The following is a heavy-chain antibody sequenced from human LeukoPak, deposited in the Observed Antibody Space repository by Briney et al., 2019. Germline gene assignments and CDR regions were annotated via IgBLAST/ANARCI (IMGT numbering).Heavy chain of an antibody. J-gene: IGHJ4*02. CDR1: GYSISSGYY. Sequence: KPSETLSLTCAVSGYSISSGYYWGWIRQPPGKGLEWIGSIYHNGSTYYNPSLKSRVTISVDTSKNQFSLKLSSVTAADTAVYYCARGWLRTWGIDYWGQGTLVTVSS. CDR3: ARGWLRTWGIDY. D-gene: IGHD5-12*01. CDR2: IYHNGST. V-gene: IGHV4-38-2*01.